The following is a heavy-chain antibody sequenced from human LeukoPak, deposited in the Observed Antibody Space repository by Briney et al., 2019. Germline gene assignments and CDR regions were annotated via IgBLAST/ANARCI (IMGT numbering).Heavy chain of an antibody. D-gene: IGHD5-18*01. CDR2: INSDGSST. CDR1: GFTFSSYW. J-gene: IGHJ4*02. Sequence: PGGSLRLSCAASGFTFSSYWMHWVRQAPGKGLVWVSRINSDGSSTSYTDSEKGRFTISRDNAKNTLYLQMNSLRAEDTAVYYCARGYSYGYRIDYWGQGTLVTVSS. V-gene: IGHV3-74*01. CDR3: ARGYSYGYRIDY.